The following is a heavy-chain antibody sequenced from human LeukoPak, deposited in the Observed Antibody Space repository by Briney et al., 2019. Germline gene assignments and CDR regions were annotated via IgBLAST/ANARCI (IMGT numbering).Heavy chain of an antibody. CDR3: ARLSRYRLLFGNYYYYYYMDV. Sequence: SETLSLTCTVSGGSISSYYWSWIRQPAGKGLEWIGRIYTSGSTNYNPSLKSRVTISVDTSKNQFSLKLSSVTAADTAVYYCARLSRYRLLFGNYYYYYYMDVWGKGTTVTVSS. CDR2: IYTSGST. J-gene: IGHJ6*03. V-gene: IGHV4-4*07. D-gene: IGHD2-2*01. CDR1: GGSISSYY.